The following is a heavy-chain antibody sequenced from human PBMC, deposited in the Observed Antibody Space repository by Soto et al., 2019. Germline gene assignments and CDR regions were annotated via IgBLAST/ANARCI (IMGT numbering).Heavy chain of an antibody. V-gene: IGHV1-69*06. CDR2: IIPVFAKA. CDR3: AREPSKGDNCKYVGWFEP. J-gene: IGHJ5*02. D-gene: IGHD1-7*01. Sequence: QVQLMQSGAEVKKPGSSVKVSCKASGGTFSSFAITWVRQAPGQGLEWMGGIIPVFAKATYARKFQGRLTITADRSTNTAFMELTSVSSEDTAVYYCAREPSKGDNCKYVGWFEPWGQGTLVTVSS. CDR1: GGTFSSFA.